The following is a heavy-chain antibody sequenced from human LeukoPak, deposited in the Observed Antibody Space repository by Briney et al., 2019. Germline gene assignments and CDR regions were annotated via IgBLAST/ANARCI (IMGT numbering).Heavy chain of an antibody. Sequence: GSLRLSCAASGFTFSSYSMNWVRQAPGKGLEWIGEINHSGSTNYNPSLKSRVTISVDTSKNQFSLKLSSVTAADTAVYYCARGMVDSGSFDWGQGTLVTVSS. CDR2: INHSGST. CDR3: ARGMVDSGSFD. D-gene: IGHD1-26*01. CDR1: GFTFSSYS. J-gene: IGHJ4*02. V-gene: IGHV4-34*01.